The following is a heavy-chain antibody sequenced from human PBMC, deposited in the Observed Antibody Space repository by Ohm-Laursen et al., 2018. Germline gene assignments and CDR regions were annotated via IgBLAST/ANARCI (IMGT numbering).Heavy chain of an antibody. CDR1: GGTFSSYA. D-gene: IGHD2-15*01. CDR3: ARDGTYCSGGSCATFRAFDI. V-gene: IGHV1-69*04. CDR2: IIPILGIA. J-gene: IGHJ3*02. Sequence: GASVKVSCKASGGTFSSYAISWVRQAPGQGLEWMGRIIPILGIANYAQKFQGRVTITADKSTSTAYMELSSLRSEDTAVYYCARDGTYCSGGSCATFRAFDIWGQGTMVTVSS.